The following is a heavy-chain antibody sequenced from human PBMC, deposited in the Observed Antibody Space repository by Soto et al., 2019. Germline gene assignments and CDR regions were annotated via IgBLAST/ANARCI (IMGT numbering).Heavy chain of an antibody. CDR2: ISWNSGSI. CDR3: AKDSYEICGSTSCPTDYYYYMDV. Sequence: GGSLGRSCAASGFTLEDYAMHWVRQAPGKGREWVSGISWNSGSIGYADSVKGRFTISRDNAKNSLYLQMNSLRAEDTALYYCAKDSYEICGSTSCPTDYYYYMDVWGKGTMVTVSS. V-gene: IGHV3-9*01. D-gene: IGHD2-2*01. J-gene: IGHJ6*03. CDR1: GFTLEDYA.